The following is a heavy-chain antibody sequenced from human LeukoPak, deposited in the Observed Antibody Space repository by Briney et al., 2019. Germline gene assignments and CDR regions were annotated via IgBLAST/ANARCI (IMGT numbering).Heavy chain of an antibody. CDR3: AKLNYDSSGYYSNYFEY. V-gene: IGHV3-23*01. J-gene: IGHJ4*02. Sequence: GGSLRLSCAASGFTFSSYEMNWVRQAPGKGLEWVSVISGSGGSTYYADSVKGRFTFSRDNSKNTLYLQMNSLRAEDTAVYYCAKLNYDSSGYYSNYFEYWGQGTLVIVSS. CDR1: GFTFSSYE. D-gene: IGHD3-22*01. CDR2: ISGSGGST.